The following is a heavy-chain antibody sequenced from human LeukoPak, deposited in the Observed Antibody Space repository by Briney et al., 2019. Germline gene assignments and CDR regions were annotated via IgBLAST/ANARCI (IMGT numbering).Heavy chain of an antibody. Sequence: SETLSLTCTVSGGSISSSTYYWGWIRQPPGKGLEWIGIIYYSGSTYYNPSLRSRVTISVDTSKNQFSLKLSSMTAADTAVYYCARRRTTVAGSFDYWGQGTLVTVSS. CDR2: IYYSGST. CDR1: GGSISSSTYY. D-gene: IGHD6-19*01. J-gene: IGHJ4*02. V-gene: IGHV4-39*01. CDR3: ARRRTTVAGSFDY.